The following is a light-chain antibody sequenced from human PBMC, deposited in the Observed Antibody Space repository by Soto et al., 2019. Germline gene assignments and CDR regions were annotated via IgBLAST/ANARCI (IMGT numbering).Light chain of an antibody. J-gene: IGKJ2*01. V-gene: IGKV3-15*01. CDR3: HQYNNWPPYT. Sequence: EIVMTQSPATLSVSPGDRATLSCTASQSVNSDLAWYQQKPGQSPRLLIYGASTRATSVPARFSGSGSGTEFTLTITSLQSEDFAIYYCHQYNNWPPYTFGQGTKLEIK. CDR1: QSVNSD. CDR2: GAS.